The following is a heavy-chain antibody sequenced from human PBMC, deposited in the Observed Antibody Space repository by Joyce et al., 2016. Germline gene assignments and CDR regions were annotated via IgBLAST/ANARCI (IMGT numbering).Heavy chain of an antibody. Sequence: QITLRESGPTVVKPTQTLTLTCTFSGFSLTTGSSVAWIRQPPGKALEWLALIFWDDDKWYSRSLKSRLTITKDTSKNQVVLIMTHMDPVDTATYYCGRRGYGALTGDDYWGQGTLVTVSS. CDR3: GRRGYGALTGDDY. V-gene: IGHV2-5*02. J-gene: IGHJ4*02. D-gene: IGHD4-17*01. CDR2: IFWDDDK. CDR1: GFSLTTGSS.